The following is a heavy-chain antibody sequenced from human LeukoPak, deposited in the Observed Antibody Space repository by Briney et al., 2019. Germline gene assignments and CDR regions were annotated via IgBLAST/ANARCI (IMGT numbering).Heavy chain of an antibody. V-gene: IGHV3-48*01. CDR1: GFTFSGYS. J-gene: IGHJ4*02. CDR3: ARDLSPYYYDSSGSSAFDY. D-gene: IGHD3-22*01. CDR2: ISSSSSTI. Sequence: GGSLRLSCAASGFTFSGYSMNWVRQAPGKGLEWVSYISSSSSTIYYADSVKGRFTISRDNAKNSLYLQMNSLRAEDTAVYYCARDLSPYYYDSSGSSAFDYWGQGTLVTVSS.